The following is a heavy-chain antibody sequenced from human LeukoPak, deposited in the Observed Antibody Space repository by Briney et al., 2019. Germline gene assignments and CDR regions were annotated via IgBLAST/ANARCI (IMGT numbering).Heavy chain of an antibody. CDR2: ISAYNGNT. CDR1: GYTFTSYG. J-gene: IGHJ6*03. V-gene: IGHV1-18*01. Sequence: ASVKVSCKASGYTFTSYGISWVRQAPGQGLEWMGWISAYNGNTNYAQKLQGRVTMTTDTSTSTAYMELRSLRSDDTAVYYCARVRFSNLQHNYYYYYYMDVWGKGTTVTVSS. CDR3: ARVRFSNLQHNYYYYYYMDV.